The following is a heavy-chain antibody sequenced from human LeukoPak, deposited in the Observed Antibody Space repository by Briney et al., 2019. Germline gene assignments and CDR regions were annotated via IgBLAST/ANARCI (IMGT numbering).Heavy chain of an antibody. Sequence: GGSLRLSCAASGFTFSSYSMNWVRQAPGKGLEWVSSISSSSSYIYYADSVKGRFTISRDNAKNSLYLQMISLRAEDTAVYYCASGEYSYGNYYYYGMDVWGQGTTVTVSS. CDR2: ISSSSSYI. CDR3: ASGEYSYGNYYYYGMDV. V-gene: IGHV3-21*01. CDR1: GFTFSSYS. D-gene: IGHD5-18*01. J-gene: IGHJ6*02.